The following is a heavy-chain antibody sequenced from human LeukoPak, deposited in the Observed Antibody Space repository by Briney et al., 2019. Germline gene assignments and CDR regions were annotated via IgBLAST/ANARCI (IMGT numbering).Heavy chain of an antibody. CDR1: GFTVSSNY. J-gene: IGHJ4*02. D-gene: IGHD3-22*01. V-gene: IGHV3-53*01. Sequence: PGGSLRLSCAASGFTVSSNYMSWVRQAPGKGLEWVSVIYSGGSTYYADSVKGRFTISRDNSKNTLYLQMNSLRAEDTAVYYCAKDVYYYDSSGYNYQLPDPFDYWGQGTLVTVSS. CDR2: IYSGGST. CDR3: AKDVYYYDSSGYNYQLPDPFDY.